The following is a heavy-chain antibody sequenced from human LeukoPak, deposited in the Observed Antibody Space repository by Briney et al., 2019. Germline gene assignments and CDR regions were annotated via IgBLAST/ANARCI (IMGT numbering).Heavy chain of an antibody. CDR2: IVTSGNTI. V-gene: IGHV3-48*02. Sequence: GGSLRLSCAASGFTFSGYSMNWVRQAPGRGLEWVSYIVTSGNTIYYADSVEGRFTISRDNAKNSLYLQMNSLRDEDTAVYYCARIFRYQLVDYYALDVWGQGTTVTVSS. D-gene: IGHD2-2*01. CDR1: GFTFSGYS. J-gene: IGHJ6*02. CDR3: ARIFRYQLVDYYALDV.